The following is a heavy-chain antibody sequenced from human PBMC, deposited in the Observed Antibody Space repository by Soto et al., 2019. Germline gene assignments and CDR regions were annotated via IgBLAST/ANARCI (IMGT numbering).Heavy chain of an antibody. Sequence: QVQLVESGGGVVQPGRSLRLSCAASGFTFSTYAMHWVRQAPGKGLEWVAVMSYDGRNKYYADSVKGRFTISRDNSKNTLYLQMNSLTAEDTAVYYCEGYCSRSSCQTGYWGQGTLVTVSS. CDR3: EGYCSRSSCQTGY. D-gene: IGHD2-15*01. CDR1: GFTFSTYA. V-gene: IGHV3-30*04. CDR2: MSYDGRNK. J-gene: IGHJ4*02.